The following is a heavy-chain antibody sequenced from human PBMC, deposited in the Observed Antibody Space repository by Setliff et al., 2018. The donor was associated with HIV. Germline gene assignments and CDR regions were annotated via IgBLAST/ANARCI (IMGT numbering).Heavy chain of an antibody. CDR2: IGSGDRGI. CDR1: GFTLSTYS. CDR3: ARDFSWATDS. D-gene: IGHD2-15*01. V-gene: IGHV3-48*01. Sequence: GSLRLSCFVSGFTLSTYSMNWARQAPGKGLEWISYIGSGDRGIYYADSVKGRFTISRDNPKNTVSLQLNSLRIEDTAVYYCARDFSWATDSWGQGTLVTVSS. J-gene: IGHJ4*02.